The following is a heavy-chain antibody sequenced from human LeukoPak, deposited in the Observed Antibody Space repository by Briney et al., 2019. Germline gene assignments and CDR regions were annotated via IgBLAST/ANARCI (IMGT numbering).Heavy chain of an antibody. V-gene: IGHV1-2*02. CDR1: GYTFTGYY. CDR3: ARVPVVPAVPTDHYYYYMDV. D-gene: IGHD2-2*01. CDR2: INPNSGGT. Sequence: ASVKVSCKASGYTFTGYYMHWVRQAPGQGLEWMGWINPNSGGTNYAQKFQGRVTMTRDTSISTAYMELSSLRSEDTAVYYCARVPVVPAVPTDHYYYYMDVWGKGTTVTVSS. J-gene: IGHJ6*03.